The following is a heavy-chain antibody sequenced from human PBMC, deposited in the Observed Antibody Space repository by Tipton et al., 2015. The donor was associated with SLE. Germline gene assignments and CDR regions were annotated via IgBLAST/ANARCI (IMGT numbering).Heavy chain of an antibody. CDR2: IWYDGSNK. D-gene: IGHD5-12*01. CDR1: GFTFSSYG. Sequence: SLRLSCAASGFTFSSYGMHWVRQAPGKGLEWVAVIWYDGSNKYYADSVKVRFTISRDTSNNTLYLQMNGLRPEDTAVFYCASYSGYDNGPAVPYFFYGMDVWCQGPSVTVAS. V-gene: IGHV3-33*08. CDR3: ASYSGYDNGPAVPYFFYGMDV. J-gene: IGHJ6*01.